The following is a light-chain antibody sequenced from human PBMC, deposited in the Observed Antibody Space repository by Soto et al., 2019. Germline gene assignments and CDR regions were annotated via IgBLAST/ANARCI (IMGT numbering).Light chain of an antibody. J-gene: IGKJ1*01. CDR1: HSVSKN. CDR2: GPX. CDR3: QQYSSWPTWT. V-gene: IGKV3-15*01. Sequence: EIVMTQSPATLSLSPGESATLCXRASHSVSKNLTWYTQQSGHXTRILXXGPXARGTGIPARFIGSGSGKEFTLTISSLESEDSAVYYCQQYSSWPTWTFGQGTKVDIK.